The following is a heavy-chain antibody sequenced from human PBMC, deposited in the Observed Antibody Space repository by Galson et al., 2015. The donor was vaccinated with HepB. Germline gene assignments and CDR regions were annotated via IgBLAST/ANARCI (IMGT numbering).Heavy chain of an antibody. CDR2: ISGDGIFI. J-gene: IGHJ4*02. D-gene: IGHD3-10*01. CDR3: GKRAYGSGTATDC. V-gene: IGHV3-23*01. Sequence: SLRLSCAASGFTFRNYAMSWVRQAPGKGLEWVSAISGDGIFIHYADSMKGRFTISRDYSKNTMHLQMNSLRADDTAIYYCGKRAYGSGTATDCWGQGTLVTVSS. CDR1: GFTFRNYA.